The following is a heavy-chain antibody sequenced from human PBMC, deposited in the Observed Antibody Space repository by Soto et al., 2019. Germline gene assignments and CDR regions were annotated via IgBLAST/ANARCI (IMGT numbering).Heavy chain of an antibody. D-gene: IGHD6-13*01. CDR3: AAAGAAGNPHYYYGMDV. Sequence: SVKVSCKASGFTFTSSAVQWVRQARGQRLEWIGWIVVGSGNTNYAQKFQERVTITRDMSTSTAYMELSSLRSEDTAVYYCAAAGAAGNPHYYYGMDVWGQGATVTVS. CDR2: IVVGSGNT. J-gene: IGHJ6*02. V-gene: IGHV1-58*01. CDR1: GFTFTSSA.